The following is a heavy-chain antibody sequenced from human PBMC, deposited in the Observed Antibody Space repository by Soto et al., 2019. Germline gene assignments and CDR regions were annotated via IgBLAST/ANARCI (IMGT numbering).Heavy chain of an antibody. D-gene: IGHD3-22*01. CDR1: GFTFSSYA. Sequence: PGGSLRLSCAASGFTFSSYAMSWVRQAPGKGLEWVSAISGSGGSTYYADSVKGRFTISRDNSKNTLYLQMNSLRAEDTAVYYCAKDLSRAYYYDRSGYRLWDYCYGMDVWGQGTTVTVSS. V-gene: IGHV3-23*01. CDR3: AKDLSRAYYYDRSGYRLWDYCYGMDV. CDR2: ISGSGGST. J-gene: IGHJ6*02.